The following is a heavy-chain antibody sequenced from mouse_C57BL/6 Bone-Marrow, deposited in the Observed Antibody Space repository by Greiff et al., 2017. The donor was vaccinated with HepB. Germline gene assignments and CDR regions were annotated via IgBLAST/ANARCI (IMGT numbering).Heavy chain of an antibody. CDR3: ARGGEEFAY. CDR2: INPSSGYT. V-gene: IGHV1-7*01. Sequence: VQLQQSGAELAKPGASVKLSCKASGYTFTSYWMHWVKQRPGQGLEWIGYINPSSGYTKYNQKFKDKATLTGDKSSSTAYMQLSSLTYEDSAVYYCARGGEEFAYWGQGTLVTVSA. J-gene: IGHJ3*01. CDR1: GYTFTSYW.